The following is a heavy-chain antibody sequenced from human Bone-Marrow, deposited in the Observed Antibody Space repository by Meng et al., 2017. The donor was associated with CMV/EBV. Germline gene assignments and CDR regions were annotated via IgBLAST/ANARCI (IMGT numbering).Heavy chain of an antibody. CDR2: ISSSSSYI. D-gene: IGHD2-2*01. Sequence: GESPKISCPASGFTYSSYEMNWVRQAPGKGLEWVSSISSSSSYIYYADSVKGRFTISRDNAKNSLYLQMNSLRAEDTAVYYCARGQRRCSSTSCYFPLLLDAFDIWGQGTMVTVSS. V-gene: IGHV3-21*01. CDR1: GFTYSSYE. CDR3: ARGQRRCSSTSCYFPLLLDAFDI. J-gene: IGHJ3*02.